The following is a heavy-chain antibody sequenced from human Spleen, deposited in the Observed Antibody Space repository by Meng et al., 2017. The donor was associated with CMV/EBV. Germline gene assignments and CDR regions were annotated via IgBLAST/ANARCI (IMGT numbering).Heavy chain of an antibody. Sequence: GSLRLSCTVSGGSISSSNYYWGWIRQPPGKGLEWIGNIYYSGSTYYNPSLKSRVTISVDTSKNQFSLKLSSVTAADTAVYYCARWNHENYFDYWGQGTLVTVSS. V-gene: IGHV4-39*07. CDR2: IYYSGST. J-gene: IGHJ4*02. CDR3: ARWNHENYFDY. CDR1: GGSISSSNYY. D-gene: IGHD1-14*01.